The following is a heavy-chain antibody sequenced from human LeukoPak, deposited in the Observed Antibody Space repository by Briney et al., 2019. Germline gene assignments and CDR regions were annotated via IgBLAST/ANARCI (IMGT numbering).Heavy chain of an antibody. CDR3: ACGGWFGELDFDY. J-gene: IGHJ4*02. V-gene: IGHV4-61*02. D-gene: IGHD3-10*01. CDR1: NGSISSDTYF. CDR2: MSSSGIS. Sequence: SQTLSLTCTVSNGSISSDTYFWSWIRQPAGKGLEWIGRMSSSGISTYSPSLKSRVTISVDTSKNQFSLKLSSVTAADTAVYYCACGGWFGELDFDYWGQGTLVTVSS.